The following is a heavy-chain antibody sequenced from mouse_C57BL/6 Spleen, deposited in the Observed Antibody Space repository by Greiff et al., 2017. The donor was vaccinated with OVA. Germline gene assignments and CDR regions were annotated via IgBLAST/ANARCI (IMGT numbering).Heavy chain of an antibody. CDR1: GYTFTSYW. Sequence: QVQLKESGAELVKPGASVKLSCKASGYTFTSYWMQWVKQRPGQGLEWIGEIDPSDSYTNYNQKFKGKATLTVDTSSSTAYMQLSSLTSEDSAVYYCARRIGYYYGSSLYYFDYWGQGTTLTVSS. CDR2: IDPSDSYT. D-gene: IGHD1-1*01. V-gene: IGHV1-50*01. J-gene: IGHJ2*01. CDR3: ARRIGYYYGSSLYYFDY.